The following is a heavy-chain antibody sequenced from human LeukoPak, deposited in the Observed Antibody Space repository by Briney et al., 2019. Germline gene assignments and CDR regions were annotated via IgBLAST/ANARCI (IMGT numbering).Heavy chain of an antibody. CDR2: IYYSGST. CDR1: GGSISSYY. Sequence: SETLSLTCTVSGGSISSYYWSWIRQPPGKGLEWIGYIYYSGSTNYNPSLKSRVTISVDTSKNQFSLKLSSVTAADTAVYYCARVPRYYYYYYMDVWGEGTTVTVSS. J-gene: IGHJ6*03. V-gene: IGHV4-59*01. CDR3: ARVPRYYYYYYMDV.